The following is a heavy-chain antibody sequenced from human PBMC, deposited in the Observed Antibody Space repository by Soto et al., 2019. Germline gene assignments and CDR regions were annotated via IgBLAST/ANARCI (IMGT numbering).Heavy chain of an antibody. CDR2: ISSGGST. CDR1: GFTVSNLY. D-gene: IGHD3-3*01. V-gene: IGHV3-66*01. J-gene: IGHJ4*02. CDR3: ARDTLGGAYDFLH. Sequence: EVQLVESGGGLVQPGGSLRLSCAASGFTVSNLYMTWVRQAPGKGLQWVAVISSGGSTHYADSVKGRFTISRDNSKNTLYLEMNSLRAEDTAVYYCARDTLGGAYDFLHGGQGTLVTVSS.